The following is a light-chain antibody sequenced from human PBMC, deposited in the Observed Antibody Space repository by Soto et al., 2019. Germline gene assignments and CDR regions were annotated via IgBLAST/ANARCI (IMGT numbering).Light chain of an antibody. CDR2: EVS. CDR1: QSLLHITGDTF. CDR3: MQSTQLPPT. V-gene: IGKV2D-29*02. Sequence: DVVMTQTPLSLSVAPGQPASISCKSSQSLLHITGDTFIFWYLQKPGQSPQLLIYEVSTRVSGVPDRFSGSGSGTYFTLEISRVETDDVGIYYCMQSTQLPPTFGQGTRLGIE. J-gene: IGKJ5*01.